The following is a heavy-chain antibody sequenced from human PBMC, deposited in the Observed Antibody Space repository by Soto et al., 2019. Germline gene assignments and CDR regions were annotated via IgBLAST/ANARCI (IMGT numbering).Heavy chain of an antibody. CDR3: ERERIAAPYYFDY. CDR2: IYYSGST. D-gene: IGHD6-6*01. CDR1: GGSISSGGYY. V-gene: IGHV4-31*03. J-gene: IGHJ4*02. Sequence: TLSLTCTVSGGSISSGGYYWSWIRQHPGKGLEWIGYIYYSGSTYYNPSLKSRVTISVDTSKNQFSLKLSSVTAADTAVYYCERERIAAPYYFDYWGQGTLVTVSS.